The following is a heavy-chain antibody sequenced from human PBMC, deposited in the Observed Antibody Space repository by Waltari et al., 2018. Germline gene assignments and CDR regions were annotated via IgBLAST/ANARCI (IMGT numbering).Heavy chain of an antibody. CDR1: GGSFSGYY. D-gene: IGHD3-3*01. CDR2: INHSGST. CDR3: ARVAYYDFWSGYGYWFDP. J-gene: IGHJ5*02. V-gene: IGHV4-34*01. Sequence: QVQLQQWGAGLLKPSETLSLTCAVYGGSFSGYYWSWIRQPPGKGLEWIGEINHSGSTNYNPSLKSRVTISVDTSKNQFSLKLSSVTAADTAVYYCARVAYYDFWSGYGYWFDPWGQGTLVTVSS.